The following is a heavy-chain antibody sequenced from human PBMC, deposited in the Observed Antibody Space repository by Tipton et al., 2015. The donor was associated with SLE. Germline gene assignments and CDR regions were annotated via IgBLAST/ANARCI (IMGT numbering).Heavy chain of an antibody. CDR1: GGSISSYY. V-gene: IGHV4-59*01. D-gene: IGHD6-19*01. Sequence: GLVKPSETLSLTCTVSGGSISSYYWSWIRQPPGKGLEWIGYIYYSGSTNYNPSLKSRVTISVDTSKNQFSLKLSSVTAADTAVYYCARGAVAGVPLYYYYGMDVWGQGTTVTVSS. CDR3: ARGAVAGVPLYYYYGMDV. CDR2: IYYSGST. J-gene: IGHJ6*02.